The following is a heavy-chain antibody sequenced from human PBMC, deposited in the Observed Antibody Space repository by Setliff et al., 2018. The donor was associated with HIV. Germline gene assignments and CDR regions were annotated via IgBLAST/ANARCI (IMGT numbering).Heavy chain of an antibody. Sequence: SETLSLTCSVSGYSISSGYYWAWIRQPPGKGLEWIGNMCHGGNNNYYNPSLKSRVTISVDTSKNQFSLKLNSVTAADTAVYYCARDKLGGGYGSGSYYWFDPWGQGTLGTVSS. D-gene: IGHD3-10*01. V-gene: IGHV4-38-2*02. J-gene: IGHJ5*02. CDR2: MCHGGNNN. CDR3: ARDKLGGGYGSGSYYWFDP. CDR1: GYSISSGYY.